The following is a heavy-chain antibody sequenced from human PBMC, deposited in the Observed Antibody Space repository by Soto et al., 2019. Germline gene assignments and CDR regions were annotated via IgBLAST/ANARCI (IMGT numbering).Heavy chain of an antibody. J-gene: IGHJ6*02. D-gene: IGHD6-13*01. CDR1: GYSFTTYW. CDR2: IYPGDSDT. Sequence: EVQLVQSGAEVKKPGESLKISCKGSGYSFTTYWIGWVRQMPGKGLEGMVIIYPGDSDTRYSPSFQGQVTISADKSINATYLHWSSLNASDTAIYYCARQAAAGKYCYAMDVWGQGTTVTVSS. CDR3: ARQAAAGKYCYAMDV. V-gene: IGHV5-51*01.